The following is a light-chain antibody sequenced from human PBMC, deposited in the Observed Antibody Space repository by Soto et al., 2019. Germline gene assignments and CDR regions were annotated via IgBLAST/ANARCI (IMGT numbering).Light chain of an antibody. CDR2: GAS. CDR3: QLYGSSPLT. CDR1: QSVGSSY. J-gene: IGKJ4*01. V-gene: IGKV3-20*01. Sequence: EIVLTQSPGTLSLSPGERATLSCRASQSVGSSYLAWYQQKPGQAPRLLIYGASSRATGIPDRFSGSGSGTDFTLTISRLEPKDFAVYYCQLYGSSPLTVGGGTKVEIK.